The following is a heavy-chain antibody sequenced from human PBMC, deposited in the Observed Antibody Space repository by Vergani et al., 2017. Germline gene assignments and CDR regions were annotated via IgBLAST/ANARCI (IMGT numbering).Heavy chain of an antibody. Sequence: EVQVVETGGGLVQPGGSLRLSCAASGFTFGYYAMDWFRQAPGQGLEWVGGIRSKAYGQATIYAASVKGRVTISRDDSKSIAYLQMNNLQTEDTAMYYCVRDQVTMLRGSDALDIWGQGTMVTVSS. V-gene: IGHV3-49*03. CDR2: IRSKAYGQAT. D-gene: IGHD3-10*01. J-gene: IGHJ3*02. CDR3: VRDQVTMLRGSDALDI. CDR1: GFTFGYYA.